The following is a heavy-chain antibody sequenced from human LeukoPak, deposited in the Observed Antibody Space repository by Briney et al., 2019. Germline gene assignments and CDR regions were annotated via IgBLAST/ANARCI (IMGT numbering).Heavy chain of an antibody. Sequence: GGSLRLSCAASGSTFSSYGMHWVRQAPGKGLEWVAVIWYDGSNKYYADSVKGRFTISRDNSKNTLYLQMNSLRAEDTAVYYCARDGERYCSGGSCYVDYWGQGTLVTVSS. CDR2: IWYDGSNK. V-gene: IGHV3-33*01. CDR1: GSTFSSYG. J-gene: IGHJ4*02. CDR3: ARDGERYCSGGSCYVDY. D-gene: IGHD2-15*01.